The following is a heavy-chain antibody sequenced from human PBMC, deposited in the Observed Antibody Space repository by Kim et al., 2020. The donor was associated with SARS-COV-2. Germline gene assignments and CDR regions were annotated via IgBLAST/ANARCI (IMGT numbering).Heavy chain of an antibody. CDR3: ASLDWNDPAGFDY. CDR2: IYHSGST. Sequence: SETLSLTCTVSGGSISSGGHYWSWIRQHPGKGLEWIGYIYHSGSTYYNPSLKSRVTISVDTSKNQFSLKLTSVTAADTAVDYCASLDWNDPAGFDYWGQGTLVTVSS. CDR1: GGSISSGGHY. V-gene: IGHV4-31*03. J-gene: IGHJ4*02. D-gene: IGHD1-1*01.